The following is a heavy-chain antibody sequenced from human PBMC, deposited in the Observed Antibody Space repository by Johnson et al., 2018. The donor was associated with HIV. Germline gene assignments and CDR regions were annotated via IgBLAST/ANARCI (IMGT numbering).Heavy chain of an antibody. CDR3: AREGRRDAFDI. CDR2: ISYDGSNK. J-gene: IGHJ3*02. CDR1: GFSFRNAW. V-gene: IGHV3-30-3*01. Sequence: VHLVESGGGLVQPGGSLRLSCAASGFSFRNAWMSWVRQAPGKGLEWVAVISYDGSNKYYADSVKGRFTISRDNSKNTLYLQMNSLRAEDTAVYYCAREGRRDAFDIWGQGTMVTVSS.